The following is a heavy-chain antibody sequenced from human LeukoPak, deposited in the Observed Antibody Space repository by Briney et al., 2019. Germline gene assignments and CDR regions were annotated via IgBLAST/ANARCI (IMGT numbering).Heavy chain of an antibody. CDR2: ISSDESSE. Sequence: GGSLRLSCAASGFPFSTYSMHWVRQAPGKGLEWVAVISSDESSENYADSVKGRFTISRDNAKNSLYLQMNSLRAEDTAVYYCARDPSILDPNWGQGTLVTVSS. V-gene: IGHV3-30*04. CDR1: GFPFSTYS. J-gene: IGHJ4*02. CDR3: ARDPSILDPN. D-gene: IGHD2/OR15-2a*01.